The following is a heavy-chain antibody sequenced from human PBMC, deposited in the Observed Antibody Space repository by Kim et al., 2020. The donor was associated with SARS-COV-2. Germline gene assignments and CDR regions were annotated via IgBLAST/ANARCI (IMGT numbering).Heavy chain of an antibody. D-gene: IGHD6-19*01. CDR1: GYSISSAYY. J-gene: IGHJ4*02. CDR2: ISHSGTT. Sequence: SETLSLTCTVSGYSISSAYYWGWIRQPPGKGLEWIGTISHSGTTYYSPSLETRVTISVDTSKNQFSLKLRYVTATDTAVYYCARASSGWYYFDYWGQGTLVTVSS. CDR3: ARASSGWYYFDY. V-gene: IGHV4-38-2*02.